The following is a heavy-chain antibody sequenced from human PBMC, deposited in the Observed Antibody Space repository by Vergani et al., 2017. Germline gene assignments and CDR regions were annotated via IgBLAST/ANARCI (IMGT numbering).Heavy chain of an antibody. CDR2: IYYGGST. V-gene: IGHV4-39*01. CDR1: GDSVSSSDYY. CDR3: ASGVYEYYFDY. J-gene: IGHJ4*02. Sequence: QVQLQGSGPGLVKPSETLSLTCSVSGDSVSSSDYYWGWIRQPPGKGLEWIGTIYYGGSTYYNPSLKSRVTISVDRSKNQFSLKLSSVTAADTAVYYCASGVYEYYFDYWGQGTLVTVSS. D-gene: IGHD2-8*01.